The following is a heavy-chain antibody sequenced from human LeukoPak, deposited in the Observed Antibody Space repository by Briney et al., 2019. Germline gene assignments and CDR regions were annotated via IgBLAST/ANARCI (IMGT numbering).Heavy chain of an antibody. V-gene: IGHV4-34*01. Sequence: SETRSLTCAVYGGSFSGYYWSWIRQPPGKGLEWIGEINHSGSTNYNPSLKSRVTISVDTSKNQFSLKLSSVTAADTAVYYCARSPRITRARFDPWGQGALVTVSS. D-gene: IGHD3-10*01. J-gene: IGHJ5*02. CDR3: ARSPRITRARFDP. CDR2: INHSGST. CDR1: GGSFSGYY.